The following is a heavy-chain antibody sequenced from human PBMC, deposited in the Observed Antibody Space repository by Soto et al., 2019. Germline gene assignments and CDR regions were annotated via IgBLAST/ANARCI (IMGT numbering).Heavy chain of an antibody. CDR1: GYTLTELS. CDR2: MNPNSGNT. V-gene: IGHV1-8*01. D-gene: IGHD4-17*01. J-gene: IGHJ6*03. CDR3: ARKNHYGDYLGYYYYYRDV. Sequence: ASVKVSCKVSGYTLTELSMHWVRQATGQGLEWMGWMNPNSGNTGYAQKFQGRVTMTRNTSISTAYMELSSLRSEDTAVYYCARKNHYGDYLGYYYYYRDVGGKGTTVTGSS.